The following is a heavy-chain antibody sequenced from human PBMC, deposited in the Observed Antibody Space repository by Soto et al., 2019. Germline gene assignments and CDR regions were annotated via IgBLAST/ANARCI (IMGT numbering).Heavy chain of an antibody. CDR1: GFTFSSYA. Sequence: GGLRLSCAASGFTFSSYAMSWVRQAPGKGLEWVSAISGSGGSTYYADSVKGRFTISRDNSKNTLYLQMNSLRAEDTAVYYCAKVACSGGSCYPSAEYFQHWGQGTLVTVSS. CDR3: AKVACSGGSCYPSAEYFQH. D-gene: IGHD2-15*01. V-gene: IGHV3-23*01. CDR2: ISGSGGST. J-gene: IGHJ1*01.